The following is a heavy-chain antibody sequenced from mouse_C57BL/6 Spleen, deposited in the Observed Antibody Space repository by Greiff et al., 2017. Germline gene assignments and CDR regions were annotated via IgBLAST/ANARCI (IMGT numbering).Heavy chain of an antibody. CDR2: IDPANGNT. CDR3: APYGSSLFAY. V-gene: IGHV14-3*01. D-gene: IGHD1-1*01. Sequence: EVQLQQSVAELVRPGASVTLSCTASGFNIKNTYMPWVKQRPEQGLEWIGRIDPANGNTKYAPKFQGKATITADTSSNTAYLQLSSLTSEDTAIYYCAPYGSSLFAYWGQGTLVTVSA. J-gene: IGHJ3*01. CDR1: GFNIKNTY.